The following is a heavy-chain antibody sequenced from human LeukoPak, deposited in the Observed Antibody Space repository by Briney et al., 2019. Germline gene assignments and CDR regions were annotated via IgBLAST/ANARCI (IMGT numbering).Heavy chain of an antibody. D-gene: IGHD3-9*01. J-gene: IGHJ6*03. CDR1: GYTFTGYY. CDR2: INPNSGGT. CDR3: ARGDFDWLIRGYYMDV. V-gene: IGHV1-2*02. Sequence: ASVKVSCKASGYTFTGYYMHWVRQAPGQGLEWMGWINPNSGGTNYAQKFQGRVTMTRDTSISTAYMELSRLRSDDTAVYYCARGDFDWLIRGYYMDVWGKGTTVTISS.